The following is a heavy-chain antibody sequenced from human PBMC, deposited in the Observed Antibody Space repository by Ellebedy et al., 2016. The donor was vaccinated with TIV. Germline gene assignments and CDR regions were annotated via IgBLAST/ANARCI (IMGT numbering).Heavy chain of an antibody. CDR3: ARDGSGYAIDY. CDR2: IWYDGSNK. J-gene: IGHJ4*02. D-gene: IGHD5-12*01. CDR1: GFTFSSYG. Sequence: GESLKISXAASGFTFSSYGMHWVRQAPGKGLEWVAVIWYDGSNKYYADSVKGRFTISRDNSKNTLYLQINSLRAEDTAVYHCARDGSGYAIDYWGRGTLVIVSA. V-gene: IGHV3-33*01.